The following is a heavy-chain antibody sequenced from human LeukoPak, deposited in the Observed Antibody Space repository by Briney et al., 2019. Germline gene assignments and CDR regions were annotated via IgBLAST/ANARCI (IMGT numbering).Heavy chain of an antibody. CDR3: ARDALYYYGSGSYNWFDP. Sequence: SETLSLTCTVSGGSISSYYWSWIRQPAGKGLEWIGRIYTSGSTNYNPSLKSRVTMSVDTSKNQFSLKLSPVTAADTAVYYCARDALYYYGSGSYNWFDPWGQGTLVTVSS. CDR2: IYTSGST. V-gene: IGHV4-4*07. J-gene: IGHJ5*02. CDR1: GGSISSYY. D-gene: IGHD3-10*01.